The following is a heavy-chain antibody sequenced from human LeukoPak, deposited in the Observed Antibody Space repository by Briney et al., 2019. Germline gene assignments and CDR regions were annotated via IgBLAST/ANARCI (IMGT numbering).Heavy chain of an antibody. CDR3: AKDLGSTGRLEGYFDY. Sequence: GGSLRLSCAASGFTFCNYAMSWVRQAPGKGLEWVSGITGDTYYADSVKGRFTISRDNAKNTVYLQMNSLRGEDTALYYCAKDLGSTGRLEGYFDYWGQGTLVTVSS. D-gene: IGHD6-19*01. CDR2: ITGDT. J-gene: IGHJ4*02. CDR1: GFTFCNYA. V-gene: IGHV3-23*01.